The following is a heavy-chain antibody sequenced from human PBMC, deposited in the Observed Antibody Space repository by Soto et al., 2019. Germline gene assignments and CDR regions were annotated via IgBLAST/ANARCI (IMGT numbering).Heavy chain of an antibody. CDR1: GYTFTSYG. V-gene: IGHV1-18*01. CDR2: ISAYNGNT. D-gene: IGHD3-9*01. J-gene: IGHJ6*02. CDR3: ARDHRYDILTGYLPYYYYYGMDV. Sequence: ASVKVSCKASGYTFTSYGISWVRQAPGQGLEWMGWISAYNGNTNYAQKLQGRVTMTTDTSTSTAYMELRSLRSDDTAVYYCARDHRYDILTGYLPYYYYYGMDVWGQGTTVTV.